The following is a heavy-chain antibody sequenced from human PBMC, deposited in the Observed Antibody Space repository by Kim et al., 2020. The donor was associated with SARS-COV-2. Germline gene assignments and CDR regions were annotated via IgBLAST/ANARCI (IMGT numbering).Heavy chain of an antibody. D-gene: IGHD3-9*01. V-gene: IGHV3-30-3*01. CDR1: GFTFSSYA. CDR3: ASHPKRGRYFDWPPAY. J-gene: IGHJ4*02. Sequence: GGSLRLSCAASGFTFSSYAMHWVRQAPGKGLEWVAVISYDGSNKYYADSVKGRFTISRDNSKNTLYLQMNSLRAEDTAVYYCASHPKRGRYFDWPPAYWGQGTLVTVSS. CDR2: ISYDGSNK.